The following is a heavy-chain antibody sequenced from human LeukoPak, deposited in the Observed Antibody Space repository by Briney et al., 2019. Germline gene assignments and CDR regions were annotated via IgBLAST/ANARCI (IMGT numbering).Heavy chain of an antibody. Sequence: GGSLRLSCVASGFTFSTSHMTWVRQAPGKGPEWVSVIYSDGNTYYADSVKGRFTISRDNSKNTLYLQMNSLRAEDTAVYYCVRDLTWGQGTLVTVSS. J-gene: IGHJ5*02. CDR2: IYSDGNT. CDR3: VRDLT. V-gene: IGHV3-53*01. CDR1: GFTFSTSH.